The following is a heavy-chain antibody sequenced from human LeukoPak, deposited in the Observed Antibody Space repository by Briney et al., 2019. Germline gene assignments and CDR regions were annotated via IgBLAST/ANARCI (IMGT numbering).Heavy chain of an antibody. V-gene: IGHV3-21*01. Sequence: PGGSLRLSCAPSVXTLSRYIMSCVPQAPGKGLEWVWSFFSSSSYIYYAGSVKGRFTISRDNAKNSLYLQMNSLRAEDKAVYYCARDLYYDSLTGYPPPLDFWGQGTLVSVSS. CDR3: ARDLYYDSLTGYPPPLDF. CDR2: FFSSSSYI. D-gene: IGHD3-9*01. J-gene: IGHJ4*02. CDR1: VXTLSRYI.